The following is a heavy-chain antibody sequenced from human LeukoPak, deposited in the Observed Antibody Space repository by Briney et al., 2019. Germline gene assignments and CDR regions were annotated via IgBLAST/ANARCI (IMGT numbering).Heavy chain of an antibody. D-gene: IGHD4-23*01. Sequence: GESLKISCQGSGYSFTSYWIGWVRQMPGKGLEWMGIMCPGDADTRYSPSFQGQVTMSADKSTSTAYLQWSSLKASDTAMYYCARHVGNYNWFDPWGQGALVTVSS. CDR1: GYSFTSYW. J-gene: IGHJ5*02. V-gene: IGHV5-51*01. CDR2: MCPGDADT. CDR3: ARHVGNYNWFDP.